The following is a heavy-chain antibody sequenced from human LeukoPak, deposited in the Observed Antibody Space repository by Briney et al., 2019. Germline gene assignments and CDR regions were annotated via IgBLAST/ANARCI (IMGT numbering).Heavy chain of an antibody. D-gene: IGHD5-18*01. CDR3: ARGRGGIQPFDY. J-gene: IGHJ4*02. Sequence: SETLSPTCIVSGGSISSYYWSWIRQPPGKGLEWIGYIYNSGSTNYNPSLKSRVTISLDTSKNQFSLKLSSVTAADTAVYYCARGRGGIQPFDYWGQGTLVTVSS. CDR2: IYNSGST. CDR1: GGSISSYY. V-gene: IGHV4-59*12.